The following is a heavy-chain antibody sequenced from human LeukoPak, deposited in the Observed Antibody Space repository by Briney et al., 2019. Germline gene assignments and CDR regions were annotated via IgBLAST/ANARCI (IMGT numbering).Heavy chain of an antibody. CDR2: IYFTGTT. D-gene: IGHD3-16*01. CDR3: ARQLGAYSYPFDI. CDR1: GGSISSSSYC. Sequence: SETLSLTCTVSGGSISSSSYCWGWIRQLPGKGLEWIGSIYFTGTTLYNPSLTSRVTISVDTSKNQFSLRLNSVTAADTAVYYCARQLGAYSYPFDIWGQGTKVTVSS. V-gene: IGHV4-39*01. J-gene: IGHJ3*02.